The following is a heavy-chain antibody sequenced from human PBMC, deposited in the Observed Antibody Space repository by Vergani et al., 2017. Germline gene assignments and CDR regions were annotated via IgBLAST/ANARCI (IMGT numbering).Heavy chain of an antibody. CDR3: ARGGQWLVPFDY. CDR2: IYHSGST. CDR1: GYSISSGYY. J-gene: IGHJ4*02. V-gene: IGHV4-38-2*02. D-gene: IGHD6-19*01. Sequence: QVQLQESGPGLVKPSETLSLTCTVSGYSISSGYYWGWIRQPPGKGLEWIGSIYHSGSTYYNPSLKSRVTISVDTSKNQFSLKPSSVTAADTAVYYCARGGQWLVPFDYWGQGTLVTVSA.